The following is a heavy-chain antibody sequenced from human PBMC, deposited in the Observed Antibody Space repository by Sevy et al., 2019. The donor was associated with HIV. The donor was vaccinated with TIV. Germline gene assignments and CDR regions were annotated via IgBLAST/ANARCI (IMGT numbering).Heavy chain of an antibody. D-gene: IGHD3-22*01. J-gene: IGHJ5*02. CDR3: ASYYCDSSGYYNNWFDP. V-gene: IGHV4-30-2*01. Sequence: SETLSLTCAVSGGSISSGGYSWSWIRQPPGKGLEWIGYIYHSGSTYYNPSLKSRVTISVDRSKNQFSLKLSSVTAADTAVYYCASYYCDSSGYYNNWFDPWGQGTLVTVSS. CDR1: GGSISSGGYS. CDR2: IYHSGST.